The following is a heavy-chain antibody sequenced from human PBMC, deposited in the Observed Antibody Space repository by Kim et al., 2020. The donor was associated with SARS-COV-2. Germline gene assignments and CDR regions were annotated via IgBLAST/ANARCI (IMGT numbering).Heavy chain of an antibody. V-gene: IGHV3-23*01. CDR3: AKDSLAYGSGSPFDY. J-gene: IGHJ4*02. CDR2: ISGSGGST. CDR1: GFTFSSYA. D-gene: IGHD3-10*01. Sequence: GGSLRLSCAASGFTFSSYAMSWVRQAPGKGLEWVSAISGSGGSTYYADSVKGRFTISRDNSKNTLYLQMNSLRAEDTAVYYCAKDSLAYGSGSPFDYWGQGTLVTVSS.